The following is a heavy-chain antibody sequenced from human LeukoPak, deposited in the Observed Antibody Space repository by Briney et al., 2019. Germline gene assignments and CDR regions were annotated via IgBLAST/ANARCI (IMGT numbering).Heavy chain of an antibody. J-gene: IGHJ4*02. CDR2: ITNNGGST. D-gene: IGHD5-24*01. V-gene: IGHV3-64D*09. CDR3: ARETLGWLQPIDY. Sequence: PGGSLRLSCSASGFTFTNYAMHWVRQAPGKGLEYVSTITNNGGSTYYADSVRGRFIISRDNSKNTLYLQMSSLRTEDTAVYYCARETLGWLQPIDYWGQGALVTVSS. CDR1: GFTFTNYA.